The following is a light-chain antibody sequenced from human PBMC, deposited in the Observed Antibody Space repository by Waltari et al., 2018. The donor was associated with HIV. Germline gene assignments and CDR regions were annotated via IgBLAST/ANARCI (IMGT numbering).Light chain of an antibody. Sequence: DIQMTQSPSTLSASVGTRVTITCRASRSISRRLAWYQQKPGKAPRLLIYKASSLESGVPSTFSGSGSGTEFTLTISSLQPDDFATYYCQQYYSDPYTFGQGTKLETK. CDR2: KAS. CDR3: QQYYSDPYT. V-gene: IGKV1-5*03. J-gene: IGKJ2*01. CDR1: RSISRR.